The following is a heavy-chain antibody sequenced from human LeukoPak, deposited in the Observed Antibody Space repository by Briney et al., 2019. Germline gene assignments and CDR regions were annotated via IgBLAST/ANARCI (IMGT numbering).Heavy chain of an antibody. CDR2: ISSSSSYI. V-gene: IGHV3-21*01. D-gene: IGHD6-19*01. CDR1: GFTFSSYS. CDR3: ARLRGSGWHPIDY. J-gene: IGHJ4*02. Sequence: GGSLRLSCAASGFTFSSYSMNWVRQAPGKGLEWVSSISSSSSYIYYADSVKGRFTISRDNAKNSLSLQMNSLRDEDTAVYYCARLRGSGWHPIDYWGQGTLVTVSS.